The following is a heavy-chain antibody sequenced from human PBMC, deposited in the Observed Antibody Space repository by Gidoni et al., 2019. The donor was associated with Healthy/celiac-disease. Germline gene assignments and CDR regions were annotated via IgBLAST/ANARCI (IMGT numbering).Heavy chain of an antibody. V-gene: IGHV3-43D*04. CDR2: ISWDGGST. CDR3: AKGVGATLLFDY. D-gene: IGHD1-26*01. J-gene: IGHJ4*02. Sequence: EVQLVESGGVVVQPGGSLRLSCAASGFTFDDYAMHWVRQAPGKGLEWVSLISWDGGSTYYADSVKGRFTISRDNSKNSLYLQMNSLRAEDTALYYCAKGVGATLLFDYWGQGTLVTVSS. CDR1: GFTFDDYA.